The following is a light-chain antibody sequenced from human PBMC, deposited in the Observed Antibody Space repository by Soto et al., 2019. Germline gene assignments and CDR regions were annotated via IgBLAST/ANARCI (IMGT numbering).Light chain of an antibody. J-gene: IGLJ1*01. Sequence: QSVLTQPASVSGSPGQSITISCTGTSSDVGGYNYVSWYQQHPGKAPKLMIYDVSNRPSGVSNRFSGSKSGNTASLTISGLQAEDEADYSCSSYTSSSTLYVFGTGTMLTVL. CDR3: SSYTSSSTLYV. CDR1: SSDVGGYNY. CDR2: DVS. V-gene: IGLV2-14*01.